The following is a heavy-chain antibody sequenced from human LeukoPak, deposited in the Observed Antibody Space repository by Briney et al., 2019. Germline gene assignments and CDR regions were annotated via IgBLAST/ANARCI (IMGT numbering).Heavy chain of an antibody. CDR1: GGSISSSY. CDR3: ASSTYYDILTGGVYYYGMDV. CDR2: IYYSGSS. Sequence: SETLSLTCTVSGGSISSSYWSWIRQPPGKGLEWIGYIYYSGSSSYNPSLKSRVTISVDTSKNQFSLKLSSVTAADTAVYYCASSTYYDILTGGVYYYGMDVWGQGTTVTVSS. J-gene: IGHJ6*02. V-gene: IGHV4-59*01. D-gene: IGHD3-9*01.